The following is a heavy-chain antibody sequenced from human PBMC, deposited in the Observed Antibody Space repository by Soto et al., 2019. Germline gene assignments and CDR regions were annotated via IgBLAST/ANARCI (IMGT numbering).Heavy chain of an antibody. CDR2: IYSSGGS. J-gene: IGHJ4*02. D-gene: IGHD1-1*01. CDR1: GASVSSGDYY. V-gene: IGHV4-30-4*01. Sequence: QVQLQESGPGLVKPSQTLSLTCTVSGASVSSGDYYWSCIRQPPGKGLEWMGYIYSSGGSYYNPSLKGRLTISIDTSKNQFSLKLNSVTVADTAIYYCVGTGTTDDYWGRGTLVTVSS. CDR3: VGTGTTDDY.